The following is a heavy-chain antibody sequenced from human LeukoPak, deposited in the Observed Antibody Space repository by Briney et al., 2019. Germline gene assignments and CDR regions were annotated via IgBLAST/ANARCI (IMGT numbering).Heavy chain of an antibody. J-gene: IGHJ6*03. Sequence: SETLSLTCAVYGGSLSGYYWSWIRQPPGKGLEWIGEINHSGSTNYNPSLKSRVTISVDTSKNQFSLKLSSVTAADTAVYYCARVVVPAASIYYHYMDVWGKGTTVTVSS. CDR3: ARVVVPAASIYYHYMDV. CDR1: GGSLSGYY. CDR2: INHSGST. V-gene: IGHV4-34*01. D-gene: IGHD2-2*01.